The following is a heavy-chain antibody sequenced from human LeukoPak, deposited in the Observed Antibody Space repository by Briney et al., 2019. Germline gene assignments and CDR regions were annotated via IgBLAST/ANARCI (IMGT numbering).Heavy chain of an antibody. Sequence: ASVKVSCRASGYTFASHDINWVRQASGQGLEWRGWMNPNRGNTGYAQKFQGRVTMTRNTSISTAYMEPSSLRFEDTAVYYCATEGNYNWFDSWGQGTLVTVSS. CDR3: ATEGNYNWFDS. V-gene: IGHV1-8*01. CDR2: MNPNRGNT. CDR1: GYTFASHD. D-gene: IGHD1-1*01. J-gene: IGHJ5*01.